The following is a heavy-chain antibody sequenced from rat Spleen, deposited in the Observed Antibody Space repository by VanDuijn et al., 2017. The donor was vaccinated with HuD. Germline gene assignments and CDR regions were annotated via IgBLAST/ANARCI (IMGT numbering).Heavy chain of an antibody. CDR2: INSAGTT. V-gene: IGHV3-3*01. CDR1: GHSISSTYR. CDR3: ARSRYNNYYFDY. J-gene: IGHJ2*01. Sequence: EVQLQESGPGLVKPSQSLSLTCSVSGHSISSTYRWNWIRKFPGNKLEWMGYINSAGTTIYSPSLKSRISITRDTSKNQFFLQVNSVTTEDTATYYCARSRYNNYYFDYWGQGVMVAVSS. D-gene: IGHD1-10*01.